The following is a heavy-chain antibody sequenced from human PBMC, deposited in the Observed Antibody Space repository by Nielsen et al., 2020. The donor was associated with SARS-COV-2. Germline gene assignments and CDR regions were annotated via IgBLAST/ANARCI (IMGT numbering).Heavy chain of an antibody. CDR3: AAYCSGGSCYINWFDP. Sequence: GSLRLSCTVSGGSISSYYWSWIRQPPGKGLEWIGYIYYSGSTNYNPSLKSRVTISVDTSKNQFSLKLSSVTAADTAVYYCAAYCSGGSCYINWFDPWGQGTLVTVSS. J-gene: IGHJ5*02. CDR2: IYYSGST. CDR1: GGSISSYY. D-gene: IGHD2-15*01. V-gene: IGHV4-59*08.